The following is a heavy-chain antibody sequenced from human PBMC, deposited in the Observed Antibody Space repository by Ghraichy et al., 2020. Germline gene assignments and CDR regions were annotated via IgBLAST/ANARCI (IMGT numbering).Heavy chain of an antibody. J-gene: IGHJ1*01. CDR1: GFTFSSYA. V-gene: IGHV3-64D*06. Sequence: GGSLRLSCSASGFTFSSYAMHWVRQAPGKGLEYVSAISSNGGSTYYVDSVKGRFTISRDNSKNTLYLQMSSLRAEDTAVYYCVKDRSHQYFQHWGQVTLVTVSS. CDR2: ISSNGGST. D-gene: IGHD1-26*01. CDR3: VKDRSHQYFQH.